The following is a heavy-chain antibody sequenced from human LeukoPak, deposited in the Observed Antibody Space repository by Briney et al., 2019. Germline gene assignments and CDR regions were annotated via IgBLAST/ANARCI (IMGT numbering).Heavy chain of an antibody. D-gene: IGHD3-10*01. J-gene: IGHJ4*02. CDR1: GFTFSSYW. CDR3: ARVLDGSGSRSFDY. CDR2: INSDGNST. Sequence: GGSLRLSCAGSGFTFSSYWMHWVRQAPGKGLVWVPRINSDGNSTNYADSVKGRFTISRDNAKNTLYLQMNSLRAEDTAVYFCARVLDGSGSRSFDYWGQGTLVTVSS. V-gene: IGHV3-74*01.